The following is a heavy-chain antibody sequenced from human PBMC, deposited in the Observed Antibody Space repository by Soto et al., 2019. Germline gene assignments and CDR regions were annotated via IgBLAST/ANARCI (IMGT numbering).Heavy chain of an antibody. CDR1: AGSINSYF. CDR3: ARGRGGCYDAFDI. V-gene: IGHV4-59*01. J-gene: IGHJ3*02. D-gene: IGHD2-15*01. CDR2: IFYSGTT. Sequence: SETLSLTCSVSAGSINSYFWSWIGQSPGKGLEWIGYIFYSGTTNYNPSLKSRVTILLDTSKNQFSLRLNSVTAADTAIYYCARGRGGCYDAFDIWGQGTLVTVSS.